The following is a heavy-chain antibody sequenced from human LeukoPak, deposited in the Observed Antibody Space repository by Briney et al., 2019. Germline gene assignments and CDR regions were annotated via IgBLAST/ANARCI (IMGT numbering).Heavy chain of an antibody. Sequence: GGSLRLSRAASGFTFSSQAMSWVRQAPGKGLEWVSAISGSGRNTYYGDSVKGRFTISRDNSKNSVYLQMNSLRADDTAVYYCTKGSSVTQEPDYWGQGNLGNGSS. J-gene: IGHJ4*02. D-gene: IGHD4-17*01. CDR3: TKGSSVTQEPDY. V-gene: IGHV3-23*01. CDR2: ISGSGRNT. CDR1: GFTFSSQA.